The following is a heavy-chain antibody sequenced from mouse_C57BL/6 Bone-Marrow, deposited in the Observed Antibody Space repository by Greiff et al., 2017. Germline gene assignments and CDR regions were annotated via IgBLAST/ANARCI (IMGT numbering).Heavy chain of an antibody. D-gene: IGHD1-1*01. Sequence: EVKLVESEGGLVQPGSSMKLSCTASGFTFSDYYMAWVRQVPEKGLEWVANINYDGSSTYYLDSLKSRFIISRDNAKNILYLQMSSLKSEDTATYYCARDDYYDAFAYWGQGTLVTVSA. CDR2: INYDGSST. CDR3: ARDDYYDAFAY. CDR1: GFTFSDYY. V-gene: IGHV5-16*01. J-gene: IGHJ3*01.